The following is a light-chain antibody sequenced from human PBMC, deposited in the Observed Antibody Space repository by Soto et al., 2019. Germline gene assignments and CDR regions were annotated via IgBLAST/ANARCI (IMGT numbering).Light chain of an antibody. CDR2: EVT. Sequence: QPVLTQPPSASGSPGQSVTISCTGTSSDVGGYNYVSWYQQHPGKAPKLMIYEVTKRPSGVPDRFSGSKSGNTASLTVSGLLAEDEADYYCSSHAGIINVVFGGGTKLTVL. CDR1: SSDVGGYNY. V-gene: IGLV2-8*01. CDR3: SSHAGIINVV. J-gene: IGLJ3*02.